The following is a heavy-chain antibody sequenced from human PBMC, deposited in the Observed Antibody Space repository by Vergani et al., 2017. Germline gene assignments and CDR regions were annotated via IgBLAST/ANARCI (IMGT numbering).Heavy chain of an antibody. J-gene: IGHJ5*02. Sequence: QVQLVQSGAEVKKPGASVKVSCKASGYTFTSYYMHWVRQAPGQGLEWMGIINPSGGSTSYAQKFQGRVTMTRDTSTSTVHRELSSLRSEDTAVYYCARASVVRGVLQHSLPLYNWFDPWGQGTLVTVSS. CDR3: ARASVVRGVLQHSLPLYNWFDP. D-gene: IGHD3-10*01. V-gene: IGHV1-46*01. CDR1: GYTFTSYY. CDR2: INPSGGST.